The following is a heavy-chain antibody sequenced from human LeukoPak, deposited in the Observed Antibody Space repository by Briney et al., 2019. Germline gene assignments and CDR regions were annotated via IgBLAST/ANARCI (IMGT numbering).Heavy chain of an antibody. CDR3: AKHSGSGFDY. CDR1: GFTFSSYG. Sequence: PGGSLRLSCAASGFTFSSYGMSWVRQAPGKGLEWVSAISGSGGSTYYADSVKGRFTISGDNSKNTLYLQMNSLRAEDTAVYYCAKHSGSGFDYWGQGTLITVSS. D-gene: IGHD6-19*01. V-gene: IGHV3-23*01. CDR2: ISGSGGST. J-gene: IGHJ4*02.